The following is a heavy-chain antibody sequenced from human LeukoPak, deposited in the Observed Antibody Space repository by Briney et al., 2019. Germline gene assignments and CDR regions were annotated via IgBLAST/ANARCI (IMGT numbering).Heavy chain of an antibody. D-gene: IGHD3-22*01. CDR2: ISGRGGST. CDR3: ASEWHYYDSSGDNFDY. CDR1: GFTFSSYA. J-gene: IGHJ4*02. V-gene: IGHV3-23*01. Sequence: GGSLRLSCAASGFTFSSYAMSWVRQAPGKGLEWVSAISGRGGSTYYADSVKGRFTISRDNSKNTLYLQMNSLRAEDTAVYYCASEWHYYDSSGDNFDYWGQGTLVTVSS.